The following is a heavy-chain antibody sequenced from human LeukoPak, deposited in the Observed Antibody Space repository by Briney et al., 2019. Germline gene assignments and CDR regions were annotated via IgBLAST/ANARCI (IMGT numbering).Heavy chain of an antibody. CDR3: ARGPTISETGYFDF. CDR1: GGSFSRYY. D-gene: IGHD1-1*01. J-gene: IGHJ4*03. V-gene: IGHV4-34*01. Sequence: KTSETLSLTCAVYGGSFSRYYWSWIRQSPRKGLEWIAEIDHRGDNNYNPSVKSRVTISVDTSKNQFSLKVRSLSAPDTAVYYCARGPTISETGYFDFWGQGTLVTVSS. CDR2: IDHRGDN.